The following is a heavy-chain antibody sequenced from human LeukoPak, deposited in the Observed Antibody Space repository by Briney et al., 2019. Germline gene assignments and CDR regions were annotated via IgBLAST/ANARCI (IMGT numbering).Heavy chain of an antibody. J-gene: IGHJ4*02. CDR3: ARLAYCGGDCYFSY. CDR2: ISGSGGST. CDR1: GFTFSSYA. V-gene: IGHV3-23*01. Sequence: PGGSLRLSCAASGFTFSSYAMSWVRQAPGKGLEWVSAISGSGGSTYYADSVKGRFTISRGNSKNTLYLQMNSLRAEDTAVYYCARLAYCGGDCYFSYWGQGTLVTVSS. D-gene: IGHD2-21*02.